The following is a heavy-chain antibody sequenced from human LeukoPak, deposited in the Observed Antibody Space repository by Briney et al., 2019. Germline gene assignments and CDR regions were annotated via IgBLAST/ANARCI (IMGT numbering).Heavy chain of an antibody. J-gene: IGHJ4*02. D-gene: IGHD3-10*01. CDR2: ISYDGSNK. V-gene: IGHV3-30-3*01. Sequence: PGRSLRLSCAASGFTFSSYAMHSVRQAPGKGLEWVAVISYDGSNKYYADSVKGRFTISRDNSKNTLYLQMNSLRAEDTAVYYCASGPLWFGELLYRFDYWGQGTLVTVSS. CDR1: GFTFSSYA. CDR3: ASGPLWFGELLYRFDY.